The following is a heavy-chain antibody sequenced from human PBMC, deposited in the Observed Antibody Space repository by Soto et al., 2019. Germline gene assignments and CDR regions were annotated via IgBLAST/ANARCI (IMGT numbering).Heavy chain of an antibody. D-gene: IGHD2-2*01. CDR1: GFTFSSYA. CDR3: AKEGGADIVVVPAAMPGYYYYYMDV. CDR2: ISGSGGST. Sequence: EVQLLESGGGLVQPGGSLRLSCAASGFTFSSYAMSWVRQAPGKGLEWVSAISGSGGSTYYADSVKGRFTISRDNSKNTLYLQMNSLRAEDTAVYYCAKEGGADIVVVPAAMPGYYYYYMDVWGKGTTVTVSS. J-gene: IGHJ6*03. V-gene: IGHV3-23*01.